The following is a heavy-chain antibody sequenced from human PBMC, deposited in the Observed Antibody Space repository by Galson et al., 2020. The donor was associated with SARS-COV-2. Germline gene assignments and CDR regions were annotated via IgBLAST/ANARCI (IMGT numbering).Heavy chain of an antibody. V-gene: IGHV4-59*01. J-gene: IGHJ3*02. CDR3: ARVKSFDGSAYDAVDI. Sequence: ASETLSLTCTVSGGSISNYYWSWIRHPPGKGLEWIGNTYYSGSTNYNPSLKSRITISIDMSKTQFSLMLNSVSAEDTAVYYCARVKSFDGSAYDAVDIWGQGTVVTVSS. D-gene: IGHD3-22*01. CDR1: GGSISNYY. CDR2: TYYSGST.